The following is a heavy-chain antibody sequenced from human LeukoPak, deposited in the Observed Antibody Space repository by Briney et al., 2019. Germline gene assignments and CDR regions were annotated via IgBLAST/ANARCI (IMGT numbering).Heavy chain of an antibody. Sequence: GGSLRLSCAASGFTFSDYYMSWIRQAPGKGLEWVSYISNSGGATNYGDSVRGRFTISRDNSKNSLYLEMNSLRAEDTAIHYCARESYYGSGTYFNFDYWARESWSPSPQ. V-gene: IGHV3-11*01. J-gene: IGHJ4*02. CDR3: ARESYYGSGTYFNFDY. CDR1: GFTFSDYY. CDR2: ISNSGGAT. D-gene: IGHD3-10*01.